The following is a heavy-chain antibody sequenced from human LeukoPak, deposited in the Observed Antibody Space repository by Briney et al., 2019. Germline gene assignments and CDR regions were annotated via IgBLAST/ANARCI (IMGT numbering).Heavy chain of an antibody. CDR3: ARDMYSSSWVWFDP. CDR1: GFTFSSYW. V-gene: IGHV3-7*01. J-gene: IGHJ5*02. Sequence: PGGSLRLSCAAYGFTFSSYWRSWVRQAPGKGLEWVANIKQDGSEKYYVDSVKGRFTISRDNTKNSLYLQMNSLRAEDTAVYYCARDMYSSSWVWFDPWGKGTLVTVSS. D-gene: IGHD6-13*01. CDR2: IKQDGSEK.